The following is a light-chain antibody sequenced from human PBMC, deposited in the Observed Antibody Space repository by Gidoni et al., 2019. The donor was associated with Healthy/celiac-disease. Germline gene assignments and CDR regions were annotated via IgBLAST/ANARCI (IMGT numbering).Light chain of an antibody. CDR1: TIGSKS. CDR3: QVWDSSSDHLV. Sequence: SYVLTPPPSVPEAPGKTARITCGGNTIGSKSVHWYQQKPGQAPGLVVYDDSDRPSGIPERFSGSNSGNTATLTISRVEAGDEADYYCQVWDSSSDHLVFGGGTKLTVL. CDR2: DDS. V-gene: IGLV3-21*03. J-gene: IGLJ2*01.